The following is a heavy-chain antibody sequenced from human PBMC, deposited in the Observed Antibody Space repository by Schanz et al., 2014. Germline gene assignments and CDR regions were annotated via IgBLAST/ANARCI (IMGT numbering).Heavy chain of an antibody. V-gene: IGHV4-30-4*07. Sequence: QVQLQESGPGLVKPSQTLSLTCAVSGGSISSGGYTWSWIRQPPGKGLGWIGYIYYSGSTYYNPSHKSRLPISVDTSKNQSSLILGSVTAADTAVYYCARAAGPVDYWGQGTLVTVSS. CDR3: ARAAGPVDY. D-gene: IGHD6-13*01. CDR2: IYYSGST. J-gene: IGHJ4*02. CDR1: GGSISSGGYT.